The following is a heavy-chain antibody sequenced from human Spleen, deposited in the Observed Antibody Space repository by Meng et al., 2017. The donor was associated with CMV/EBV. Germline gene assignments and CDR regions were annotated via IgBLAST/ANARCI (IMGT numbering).Heavy chain of an antibody. V-gene: IGHV4-61*01. CDR1: GGSVSNSNYY. J-gene: IGHJ5*02. D-gene: IGHD3-3*01. CDR3: AGTKISIFGVVTFETASYNWFDP. Sequence: GSLRLSCTVSGGSVSNSNYYWSWIRQPPGKGLEWIGYVYHSGSTNYNPSLKSRVTISVDTSKNQFSLRLRSVTAADTAVYYCAGTKISIFGVVTFETASYNWFDPWGQGTLVTVSS. CDR2: VYHSGST.